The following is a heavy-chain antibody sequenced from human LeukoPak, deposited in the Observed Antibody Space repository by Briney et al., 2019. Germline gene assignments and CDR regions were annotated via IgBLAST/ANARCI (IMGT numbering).Heavy chain of an antibody. D-gene: IGHD2-15*01. CDR3: ATTCPNCCEDNCAL. CDR1: GVAIGSSW. Sequence: GGSLRLSCIASGVAIGSSWMSWVRQSPGKRLEWVANVNPGGSVQNYAESVTGRFTISRDNAKNSLYLQMNNLRADDTAVYYCATTCPNCCEDNCALGGQGTLVTVSS. CDR2: VNPGGSVQ. V-gene: IGHV3-7*01. J-gene: IGHJ1*01.